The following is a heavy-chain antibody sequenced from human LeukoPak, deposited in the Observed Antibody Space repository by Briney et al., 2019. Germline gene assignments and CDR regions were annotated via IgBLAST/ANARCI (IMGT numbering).Heavy chain of an antibody. CDR3: AKDRVLYYDTSGYFHY. V-gene: IGHV3-9*01. CDR1: GFSFGDYA. J-gene: IGHJ4*02. Sequence: GGSLRLSCAVSGFSFGDYAMHWVRQAPGKGLEWVSGISWNSGSIGYAASVKGRFTISRDNAKNSLYLQMNSLRTEDTALYYCAKDRVLYYDTSGYFHYWGQGTLVTVSS. CDR2: ISWNSGSI. D-gene: IGHD3-22*01.